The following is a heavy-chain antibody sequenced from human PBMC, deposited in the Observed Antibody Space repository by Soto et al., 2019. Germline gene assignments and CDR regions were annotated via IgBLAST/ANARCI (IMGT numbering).Heavy chain of an antibody. D-gene: IGHD3-22*01. CDR3: ARVYYYGSSGYSSDH. CDR2: TRNKANSYTT. V-gene: IGHV3-72*01. CDR1: GFTFSDHF. J-gene: IGHJ4*02. Sequence: EVQLVESGGGLVQPGGSLRLSCAASGFTFSDHFMDWVRQAPGKGLEWVGRTRNKANSYTTEYAASVQGRFTISRDXSXNSLYLQMNSLKTEDTAVYYCARVYYYGSSGYSSDHWGQGTLVTVSS.